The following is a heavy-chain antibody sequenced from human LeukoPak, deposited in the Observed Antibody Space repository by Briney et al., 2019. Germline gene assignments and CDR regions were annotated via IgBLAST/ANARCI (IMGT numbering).Heavy chain of an antibody. D-gene: IGHD1-26*01. V-gene: IGHV3-66*01. CDR2: IYSGGST. J-gene: IGHJ3*02. CDR1: GFTVISNY. CDR3: ARVGAGYAFDI. Sequence: PGGSLRLSCAASGFTVISNYMSWVRQAPGKGLEWVSVIYSGGSTYYADSVKGRFTISRDNSKNTLYLQMNSLRAEDTAVYYCARVGAGYAFDIWGQGTMVTVSS.